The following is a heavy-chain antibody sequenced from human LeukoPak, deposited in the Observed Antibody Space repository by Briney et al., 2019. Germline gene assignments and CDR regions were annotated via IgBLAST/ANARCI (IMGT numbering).Heavy chain of an antibody. CDR2: ISISGDTT. Sequence: GGSLRLSCGASGFTFSGHAMTWVRQAPGKGLEWVSAISISGDTTYYADAVKGRFTISRDNSKNTVYLQMNSLRAEDTAVYYCANEIRPNDYWGQGTLVNVSP. CDR1: GFTFSGHA. D-gene: IGHD4-17*01. V-gene: IGHV3-23*01. CDR3: ANEIRPNDY. J-gene: IGHJ4*02.